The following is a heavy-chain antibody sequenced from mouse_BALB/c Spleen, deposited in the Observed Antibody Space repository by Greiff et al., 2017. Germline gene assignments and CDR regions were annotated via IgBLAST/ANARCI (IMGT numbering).Heavy chain of an antibody. D-gene: IGHD2-1*01. J-gene: IGHJ2*01. CDR3: PRWGGNYPYYFDY. CDR2: INPYNDGT. CDR1: GYTFTSYV. Sequence: EVQLQQSGPELVKPGASVKMSCKASGYTFTSYVMHWVKQKPGQGLEWIGYINPYNDGTKYNEKFKGKATLTSDKSSSTAYMELSSLTSEDSAVYYCPRWGGNYPYYFDYWGQGTTLTVSS. V-gene: IGHV1-14*01.